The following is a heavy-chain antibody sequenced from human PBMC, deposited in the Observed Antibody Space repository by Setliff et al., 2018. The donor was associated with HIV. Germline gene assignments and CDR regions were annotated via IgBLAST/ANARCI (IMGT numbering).Heavy chain of an antibody. Sequence: LSLTCTVSGGSISSHYWIWIRQPPGKGLEWIGYIHYSGATNYNPSLKSRVTISLGTSRTQFSLRLSSVTAADTAVYYCARHSPNVGVRGDAFDIWGQGTVVTVSS. D-gene: IGHD2-8*01. J-gene: IGHJ3*02. CDR2: IHYSGAT. CDR3: ARHSPNVGVRGDAFDI. CDR1: GGSISSHY. V-gene: IGHV4-59*08.